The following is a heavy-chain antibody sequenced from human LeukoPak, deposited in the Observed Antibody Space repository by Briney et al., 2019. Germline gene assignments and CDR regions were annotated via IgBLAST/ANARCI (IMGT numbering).Heavy chain of an antibody. CDR2: INPNSGGT. CDR3: ARSMMITFGGVIVFDY. Sequence: ASVKVSCKASGYTFTGYYMHWVRQAPGQGLEWMGWINPNSGGTNYAQKFQGWVTMTRDTSISTAYMELSRLRSDDTAVYYCARSMMITFGGVIVFDYWGQGTLVTVSS. V-gene: IGHV1-2*04. CDR1: GYTFTGYY. D-gene: IGHD3-16*02. J-gene: IGHJ4*02.